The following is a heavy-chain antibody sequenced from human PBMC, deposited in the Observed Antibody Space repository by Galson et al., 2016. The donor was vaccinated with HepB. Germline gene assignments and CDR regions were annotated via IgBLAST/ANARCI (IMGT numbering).Heavy chain of an antibody. CDR3: ARGLRWSGYYYYGMEA. D-gene: IGHD3-3*01. J-gene: IGHJ6*02. Sequence: LRLSCAASGFTFSSHSMHWARQAPGKGLEWVAVISHDGGNHFYADSVKGRFTISRDNSKNTLYLQMNRLKPDDTAVYFCARGLRWSGYYYYGMEAWGQGTTVTVS. CDR1: GFTFSSHS. CDR2: ISHDGGNH. V-gene: IGHV3-30*14.